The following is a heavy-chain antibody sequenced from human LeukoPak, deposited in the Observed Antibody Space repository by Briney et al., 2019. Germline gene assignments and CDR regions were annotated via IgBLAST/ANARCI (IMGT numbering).Heavy chain of an antibody. Sequence: GGSLRLSRAASGFTVSSNYMSWVRQAPGKGLEWVAVISYDGSNKYYADSVKGRFTISRDNSKNTLYLQMNSLRAEDTAVYYCASNNDYGDYGDYWSQGTLVTVSS. CDR1: GFTVSSNY. D-gene: IGHD4-17*01. J-gene: IGHJ4*02. CDR3: ASNNDYGDYGDY. V-gene: IGHV3-30*03. CDR2: ISYDGSNK.